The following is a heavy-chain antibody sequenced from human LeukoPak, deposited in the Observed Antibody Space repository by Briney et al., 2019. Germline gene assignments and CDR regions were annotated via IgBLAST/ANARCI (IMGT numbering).Heavy chain of an antibody. J-gene: IGHJ5*02. CDR2: IRYDGSNK. CDR1: GFTFSSYG. V-gene: IGHV3-30*02. D-gene: IGHD2-2*01. CDR3: AKDSVQLLFNWFDP. Sequence: GGSLRLSCAASGFTFSSYGMHWVRQAPGNGLEGVAFIRYDGSNKYYADYVKGRFTIYRDNSKNTLYLQMNSLRAEDTAVYSSAKDSVQLLFNWFDPWGQGTLVTVSS.